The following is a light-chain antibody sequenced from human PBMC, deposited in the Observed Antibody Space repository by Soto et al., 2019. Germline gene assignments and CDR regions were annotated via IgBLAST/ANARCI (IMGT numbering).Light chain of an antibody. CDR1: QSIRDN. V-gene: IGKV3D-15*01. CDR3: QQYNNWPPLT. J-gene: IGKJ4*01. CDR2: GAS. Sequence: EIVMTQSPATLSVSPGGSANLSCRASQSIRDNLAWHQQKPGKAPRLLISGASTRATGIPARFSGSGSGTEFTLTISSLQYEDYSVYYCQQYNNWPPLTFGGGTKVEIK.